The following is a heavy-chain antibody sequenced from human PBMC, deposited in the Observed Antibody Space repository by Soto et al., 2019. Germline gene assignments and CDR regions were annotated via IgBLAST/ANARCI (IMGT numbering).Heavy chain of an antibody. CDR1: GFTFSDYT. CDR3: VKDRIRHCTSTSCYILEY. Sequence: GSLRLSFSASGFTFSDYTMHWVRQTSEKRLEYISIIDSNGQITDYAESVKGRFAISRDNSKNTLYLQMTSLRTDDTAVYYCVKDRIRHCTSTSCYILEYWGQGTL. CDR2: IDSNGQIT. V-gene: IGHV3-64D*06. J-gene: IGHJ4*02. D-gene: IGHD2-2*01.